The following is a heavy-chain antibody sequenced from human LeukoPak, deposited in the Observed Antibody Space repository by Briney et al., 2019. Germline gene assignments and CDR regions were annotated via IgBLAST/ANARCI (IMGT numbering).Heavy chain of an antibody. V-gene: IGHV1-46*01. Sequence: ASVKVSCKASGYTFTSYYMHWVRQAPRQGLEWMGIINPSGGSTSYAQKFQGRVTMTRDTSTSTVYMELSSLRSEDTAVYYCARDPVTIFGVNYYMDVWGKGTTVTVSS. CDR3: ARDPVTIFGVNYYMDV. CDR2: INPSGGST. J-gene: IGHJ6*03. CDR1: GYTFTSYY. D-gene: IGHD3-3*01.